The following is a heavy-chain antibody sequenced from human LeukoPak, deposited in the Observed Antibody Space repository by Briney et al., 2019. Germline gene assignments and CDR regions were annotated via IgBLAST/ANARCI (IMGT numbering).Heavy chain of an antibody. CDR2: IYYSGST. J-gene: IGHJ5*02. V-gene: IGHV4-59*02. Sequence: TETLSLTCTVSGGSVSSHYWSWIRQPPGKGLGWIGYIYYSGSTNYNPSLKSRVTISVDTSKNQFSLKLSSVTAADTAVYYCARVRSNYDFWSGYYTANWFDPWGQGTLVTVSS. CDR1: GGSVSSHY. CDR3: ARVRSNYDFWSGYYTANWFDP. D-gene: IGHD3-3*01.